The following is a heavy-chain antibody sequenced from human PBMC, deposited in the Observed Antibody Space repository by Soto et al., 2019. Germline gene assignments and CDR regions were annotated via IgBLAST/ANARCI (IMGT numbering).Heavy chain of an antibody. D-gene: IGHD5-18*01. Sequence: GGSLRLSCAASGFTFSAYDMNWVRQAPGKGLEWVSIVNGNGHTTYYADSVKGRFTITRDDSKNTAYLQMNSLRAGDTAVYYCRAYSYGQGVDYWGQGTLVTVSS. CDR3: RAYSYGQGVDY. J-gene: IGHJ4*02. CDR1: GFTFSAYD. CDR2: VNGNGHTT. V-gene: IGHV3-23*01.